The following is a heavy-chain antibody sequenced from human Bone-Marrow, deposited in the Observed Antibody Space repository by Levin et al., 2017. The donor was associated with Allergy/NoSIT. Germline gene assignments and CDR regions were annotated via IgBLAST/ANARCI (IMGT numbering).Heavy chain of an antibody. D-gene: IGHD4-11*01. CDR3: AKRTTVNFFDY. Sequence: GESLKISCAASGFTFSTYGMSWVRQAPGKGLEWVSVISGSGSTTSYADSVKGRFTISRDNSKNTLYLQMHSLRVEDTAVYYCAKRTTVNFFDYWGQGTLVTVSS. CDR1: GFTFSTYG. J-gene: IGHJ4*02. V-gene: IGHV3-23*01. CDR2: ISGSGSTT.